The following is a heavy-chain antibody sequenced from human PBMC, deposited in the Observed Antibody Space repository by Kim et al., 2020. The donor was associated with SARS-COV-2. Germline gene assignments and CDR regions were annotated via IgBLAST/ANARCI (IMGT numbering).Heavy chain of an antibody. CDR1: GFTFSSYS. V-gene: IGHV3-21*01. CDR3: ARGKGIAVACDY. J-gene: IGHJ4*02. D-gene: IGHD6-19*01. CDR2: ISSSSSYI. Sequence: GGSLRLSCAASGFTFSSYSMNWVRQAPGKGLEWVSSISSSSSYIYYADSVKGRFTISRDNAKNSLYLQMNSLRAEDTAVYYCARGKGIAVACDYWGQGTLVTVSS.